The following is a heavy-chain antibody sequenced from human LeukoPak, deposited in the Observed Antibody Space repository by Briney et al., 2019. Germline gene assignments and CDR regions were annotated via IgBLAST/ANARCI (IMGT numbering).Heavy chain of an antibody. J-gene: IGHJ4*02. V-gene: IGHV3-7*01. CDR1: GFTFSYYW. CDR3: ARLYYCSSTSCYRFDY. D-gene: IGHD2-2*01. CDR2: IKEDGSEK. Sequence: AGGSLRLSCAASGFTFSYYWMSWVRQAPGKRLEWVANIKEDGSEKYYVDSVKGRFTISRDNAKNSLYLQMNSLGAEDTAVYYCARLYYCSSTSCYRFDYWGQGTLVTVSS.